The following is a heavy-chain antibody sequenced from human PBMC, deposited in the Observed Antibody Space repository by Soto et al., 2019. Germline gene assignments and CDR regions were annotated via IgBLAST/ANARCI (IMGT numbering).Heavy chain of an antibody. CDR2: IYYSGST. D-gene: IGHD3-16*02. Sequence: SETLSLTCTVSGGSISSYYWSWIRQPPGKGLEWIGYIYYSGSTNYNPSLKSRVTISVDTSKNQFPLKLSSVTAADTAVYYCARMYYDYIWGSYRFDYWGQGTLVTSPQ. V-gene: IGHV4-59*01. CDR1: GGSISSYY. J-gene: IGHJ4*02. CDR3: ARMYYDYIWGSYRFDY.